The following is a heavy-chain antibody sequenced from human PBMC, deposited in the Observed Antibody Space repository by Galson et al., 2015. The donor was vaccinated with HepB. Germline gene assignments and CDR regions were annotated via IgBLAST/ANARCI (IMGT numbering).Heavy chain of an antibody. CDR1: GGTFSSYA. D-gene: IGHD3-9*01. CDR3: ASYYDILTGYGY. J-gene: IGHJ4*02. CDR2: IIPIFGTA. V-gene: IGHV1-69*13. Sequence: SVKVSCKASGGTFSSYAISWVRQAPGQGLEWMGGIIPIFGTANYAQKFQGRVTITADESTSTAYMELSSLRSEDTAVYYCASYYDILTGYGYWGQGTLVTVSS.